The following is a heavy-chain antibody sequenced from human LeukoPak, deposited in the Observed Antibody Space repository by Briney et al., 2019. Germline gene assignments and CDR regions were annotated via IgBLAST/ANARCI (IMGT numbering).Heavy chain of an antibody. V-gene: IGHV5-51*01. D-gene: IGHD3-16*02. Sequence: GESLKISCKGSGYSFTNYWIGWVRQMPGKGLEWMAIIYPDDSNSDTRYSPSFQGQVTISADESINTAYLQWSSLKASDTAMYYCARQPVHLYYDNIWGSFRPGAFDIWGQGTMVTVSP. CDR1: GYSFTNYW. CDR2: IYPDDSNSDT. J-gene: IGHJ3*02. CDR3: ARQPVHLYYDNIWGSFRPGAFDI.